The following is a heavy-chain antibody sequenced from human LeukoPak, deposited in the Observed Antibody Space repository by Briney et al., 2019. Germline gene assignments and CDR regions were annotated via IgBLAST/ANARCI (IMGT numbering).Heavy chain of an antibody. CDR3: ARSRGRWFGESDFDY. D-gene: IGHD3-10*01. CDR2: INHSGST. Sequence: SETLSLTCAVYGGSSSGYYWSWIRQPPGKGLEWIGEINHSGSTNYNPSLKSRVTISVDTSKNQFSLKLSSVTAADTAVYYCARSRGRWFGESDFDYWGQGTLVTVSS. CDR1: GGSSSGYY. V-gene: IGHV4-34*01. J-gene: IGHJ4*02.